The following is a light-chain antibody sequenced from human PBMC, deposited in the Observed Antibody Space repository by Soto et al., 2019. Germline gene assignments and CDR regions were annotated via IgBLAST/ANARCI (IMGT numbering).Light chain of an antibody. CDR1: RAISTN. J-gene: IGKJ1*01. CDR2: AAS. V-gene: IGKV1-9*01. Sequence: DIQLTQSPSFLSASVGDRVTITCRASRAISTNLAWYQQEPGKAPKLLIYAASTLQSGVPSRFSGSGSGTEFTLTISSLQPEDFANYYCQPLNGYPRTFGQGTKVEIK. CDR3: QPLNGYPRT.